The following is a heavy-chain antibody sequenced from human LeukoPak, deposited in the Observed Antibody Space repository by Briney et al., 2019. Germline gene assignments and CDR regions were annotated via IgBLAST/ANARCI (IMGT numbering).Heavy chain of an antibody. V-gene: IGHV4-4*07. CDR2: IYTSGST. CDR1: GGSISSYY. J-gene: IGHJ6*02. Sequence: SETLSLTCTVSGGSISSYYWSWIRQTAGKGLEWIGRIYTSGSTNYNPSLKSRVTMSVDTSKNQFTLKLSSVTAADTAVYYCARTRGGYSYGYYYYYGMDVWGQGTTVTVSS. CDR3: ARTRGGYSYGYYYYYGMDV. D-gene: IGHD5-18*01.